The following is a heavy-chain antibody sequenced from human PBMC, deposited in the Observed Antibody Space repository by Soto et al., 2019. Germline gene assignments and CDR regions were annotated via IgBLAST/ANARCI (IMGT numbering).Heavy chain of an antibody. CDR3: ARGKNVGEVLGWFDL. D-gene: IGHD3-10*01. Sequence: EVQLVPSGAEVRRPGESLKISCRTSGYTFTTYWIGWVRQMPGKGLEWVASIYPGDSDTRYNPSFRGLVTISADKSTTTAYLHWGRLKASDTAIYYCARGKNVGEVLGWFDLWAQGTLVTVSS. CDR2: IYPGDSDT. CDR1: GYTFTTYW. J-gene: IGHJ5*02. V-gene: IGHV5-51*01.